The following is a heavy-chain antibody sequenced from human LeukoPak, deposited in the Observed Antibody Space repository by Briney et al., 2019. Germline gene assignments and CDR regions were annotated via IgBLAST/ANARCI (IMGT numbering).Heavy chain of an antibody. Sequence: GGSLRLSCAVSGFIVSSTYMTWVRQAPGRGLEWVSVIHNDGSTYHADSVKGRFTISRDNSKNTLYLQMNSLRVEDTAPYYCASLARDYWGQGTLVTVSS. D-gene: IGHD3-3*02. V-gene: IGHV3-53*01. CDR3: ASLARDY. J-gene: IGHJ4*02. CDR1: GFIVSSTY. CDR2: IHNDGST.